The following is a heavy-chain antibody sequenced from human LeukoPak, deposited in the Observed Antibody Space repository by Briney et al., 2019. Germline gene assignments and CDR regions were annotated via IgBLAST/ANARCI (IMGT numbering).Heavy chain of an antibody. J-gene: IGHJ4*02. CDR1: GFTFDDYA. D-gene: IGHD2-2*02. V-gene: IGHV3-43D*03. CDR3: AKAAIRYTTRWNNFDY. CDR2: ISWDGGNI. Sequence: GGSLRLSCAASGFTFDDYAMHWVRQAPGKGLEWVSLISWDGGNIYYADSMKGRFTISRDNSKNSLYLQMNSLRAEDSAFYYCAKAAIRYTTRWNNFDYWGQGTLVTVSS.